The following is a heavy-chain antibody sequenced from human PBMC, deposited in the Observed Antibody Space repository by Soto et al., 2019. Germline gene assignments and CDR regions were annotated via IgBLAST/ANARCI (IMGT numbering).Heavy chain of an antibody. J-gene: IGHJ6*03. CDR2: ISAYNGNT. V-gene: IGHV1-18*01. CDR1: GYTFTSYG. Sequence: QVQLVQSGAEVKKPGASVKVSCKASGYTFTSYGISWVRQAPGQGLEWMGWISAYNGNTNYAQKLQGRVTMTTDTSTSTAYMELRSLRSDDTAVHYCAREARYCSGGSCLGYYYYYYMDVWGKGTTVTVSS. D-gene: IGHD2-15*01. CDR3: AREARYCSGGSCLGYYYYYYMDV.